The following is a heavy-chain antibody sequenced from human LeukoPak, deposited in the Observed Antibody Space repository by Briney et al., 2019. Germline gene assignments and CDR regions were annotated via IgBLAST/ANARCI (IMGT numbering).Heavy chain of an antibody. J-gene: IGHJ5*02. Sequence: ASVKVSCKASGGTLNTHIFTWVRQAPGQGLEWMGKITPIIDSSKYAQKFQGRLTITADKSTGTVYMELSSLRSEDTAVYYCARVNLRGSQYYWFDPWGQGTLVTVSS. CDR2: ITPIIDSS. V-gene: IGHV1-69*08. CDR3: ARVNLRGSQYYWFDP. CDR1: GGTLNTHI. D-gene: IGHD1-26*01.